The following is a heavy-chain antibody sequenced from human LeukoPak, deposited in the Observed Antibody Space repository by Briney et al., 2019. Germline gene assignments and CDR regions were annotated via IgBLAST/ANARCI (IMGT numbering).Heavy chain of an antibody. CDR1: GFTFSSYA. Sequence: GGSLRLSCAASGFTFSSYAMNWVRQAPGKGLEWVSSIRGSGDSTYYADSVKGRLIISRDNSKNTLYLQISSLRVEDTAIYYCAKDGISGWYGNHFDFWGQGTLVTGSS. D-gene: IGHD6-19*01. V-gene: IGHV3-23*01. CDR2: IRGSGDST. CDR3: AKDGISGWYGNHFDF. J-gene: IGHJ4*02.